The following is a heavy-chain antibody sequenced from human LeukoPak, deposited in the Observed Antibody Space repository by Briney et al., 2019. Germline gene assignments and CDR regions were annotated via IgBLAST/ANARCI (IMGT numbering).Heavy chain of an antibody. CDR2: IYYSGST. D-gene: IGHD3-3*01. Sequence: SETLSLTCTVSGGSISSHYWSWIRQPPGKGLEWIGYIYYSGSTNYNPSLKSRVTISVDTSKNQFSLKLSSVTAADTAVYYCARLVNDFWSGYYDKGGRYYYYYMDVGGKGTTVTVSS. J-gene: IGHJ6*03. V-gene: IGHV4-59*11. CDR3: ARLVNDFWSGYYDKGGRYYYYYMDV. CDR1: GGSISSHY.